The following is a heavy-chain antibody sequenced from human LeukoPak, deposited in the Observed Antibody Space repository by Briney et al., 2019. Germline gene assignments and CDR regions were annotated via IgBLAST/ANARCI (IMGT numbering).Heavy chain of an antibody. Sequence: GGSLRLSCAASGFTFYNYAMNWVRQVPGKGLEWISLISWNSGTIGYADSVKGRFTISRDNANNFLYLQMNSLRAEDTALYYCARAYKDRSLAGKKEFFQHWGQGTLVTVSS. CDR3: ARAYKDRSLAGKKEFFQH. CDR2: ISWNSGTI. CDR1: GFTFYNYA. D-gene: IGHD6-19*01. V-gene: IGHV3-9*01. J-gene: IGHJ1*01.